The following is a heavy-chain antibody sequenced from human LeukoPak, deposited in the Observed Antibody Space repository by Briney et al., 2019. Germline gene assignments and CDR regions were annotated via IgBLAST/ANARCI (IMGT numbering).Heavy chain of an antibody. J-gene: IGHJ4*02. D-gene: IGHD1-26*01. CDR3: ARDSGEGGTFDY. Sequence: QPGGSLRLSCAASGLTFAGYDMSWVRQAPGKGLEWVSHINIVNNAIYYSDSVKGRFTISRDNAKNSLYLQMNSLRAEDTAVYYCARDSGEGGTFDYWGQGTLVSVSS. CDR2: INIVNNAI. V-gene: IGHV3-48*03. CDR1: GLTFAGYD.